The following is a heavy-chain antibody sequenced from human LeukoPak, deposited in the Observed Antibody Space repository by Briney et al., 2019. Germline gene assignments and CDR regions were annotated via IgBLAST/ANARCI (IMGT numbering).Heavy chain of an antibody. CDR2: IYTSENT. Sequence: SETLSLTCNVSGGSISSYYWSWIRQPAGKGLEWIGRIYTSENTHYNPSLKSRVTMSIDMSNNQSSLRLSSVTAADTAIYYCARGKRAYTGSYKSFDYWGQGTLVTVSS. CDR3: ARGKRAYTGSYKSFDY. V-gene: IGHV4-4*07. CDR1: GGSISSYY. J-gene: IGHJ4*02. D-gene: IGHD1-26*01.